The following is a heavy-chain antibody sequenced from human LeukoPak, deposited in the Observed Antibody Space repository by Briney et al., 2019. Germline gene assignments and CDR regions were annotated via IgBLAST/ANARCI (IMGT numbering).Heavy chain of an antibody. CDR3: AREVTKTVYLHFDY. D-gene: IGHD2-21*02. Sequence: PGGSLRLSCAASGFTVSSNYMSWVRQAPGKGLEWVSVIYSGGSTYYADSVKGGFTISRDNSKNTLYLQMNSLRAEDTAVYYCAREVTKTVYLHFDYWGQGTLVTVSS. V-gene: IGHV3-53*05. CDR2: IYSGGST. CDR1: GFTVSSNY. J-gene: IGHJ4*02.